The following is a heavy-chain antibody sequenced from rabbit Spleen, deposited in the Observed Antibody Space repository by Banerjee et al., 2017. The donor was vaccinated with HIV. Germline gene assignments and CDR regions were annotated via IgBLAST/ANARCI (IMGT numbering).Heavy chain of an antibody. V-gene: IGHV1S40*01. CDR3: ARDSGSNAYIDVFFSL. D-gene: IGHD4-2*01. Sequence: QSLEESGGGLVKPGASLTLTCTASGFSFSVNYDMCWVRQAPGKGLEWIGCIYTGNAKTYYASWAKGRFTISRTSSSTVTLQMTSLTVADTATYFCARDSGSNAYIDVFFSLWGPGTLVTVS. J-gene: IGHJ4*01. CDR1: GFSFSVNYD. CDR2: IYTGNAKT.